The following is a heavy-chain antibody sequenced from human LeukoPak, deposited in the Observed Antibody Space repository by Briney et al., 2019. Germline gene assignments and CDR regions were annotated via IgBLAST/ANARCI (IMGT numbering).Heavy chain of an antibody. V-gene: IGHV3-11*04. CDR2: ISSSGSTI. CDR1: GFTFSDYY. J-gene: IGHJ4*02. D-gene: IGHD3-10*01. CDR3: ARVSWFGEFLLDY. Sequence: GGSLRLSCATSGFTFSDYYMSWIRQAPGKGLEWVSYISSSGSTIYYADSVKGRFTISRDNAKNSLYLQMNSLRAEDTAVYYCARVSWFGEFLLDYWGQGTLVTVSS.